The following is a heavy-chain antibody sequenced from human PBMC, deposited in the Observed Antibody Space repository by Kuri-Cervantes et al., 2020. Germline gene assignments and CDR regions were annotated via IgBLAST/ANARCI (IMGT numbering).Heavy chain of an antibody. V-gene: IGHV1-8*02. J-gene: IGHJ3*02. CDR1: GYTFTGYY. CDR3: TRPNAEVTLIRGHAAFDI. D-gene: IGHD3-10*01. CDR2: MNPNSGNT. Sequence: ASVKVSCKASGYTFTGYYMHWVRQAPGQGLEWMGWMNPNSGNTGYAQKFQGRVTMTRNTSISTAYMELSSLRSEDTAVYYCTRPNAEVTLIRGHAAFDIWGQGTMVTVSS.